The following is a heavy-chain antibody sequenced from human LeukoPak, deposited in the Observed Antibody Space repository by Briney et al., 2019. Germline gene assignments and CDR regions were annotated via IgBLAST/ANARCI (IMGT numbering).Heavy chain of an antibody. CDR2: IYYSGST. CDR1: GGSISSYY. D-gene: IGHD7-27*01. Sequence: SETLSLTCTVSGGSISSYYWSWIRQPPGKGLEWIGYIYYSGSTNYNPSLKSRVTISVDTSKNQFSLKLSSVTAADTAVYYCARTNWGSPSHFDYWGQGTLVTVSS. CDR3: ARTNWGSPSHFDY. J-gene: IGHJ4*02. V-gene: IGHV4-59*01.